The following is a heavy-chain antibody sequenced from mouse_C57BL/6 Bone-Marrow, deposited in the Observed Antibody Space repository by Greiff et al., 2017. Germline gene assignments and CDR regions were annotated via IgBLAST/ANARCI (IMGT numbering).Heavy chain of an antibody. V-gene: IGHV1-55*01. CDR1: GYTFTSYC. Sequence: LQQPGAELVKPGASVKMSCKASGYTFTSYCITWVKQRPGQGLEWIGDIYPTSGRTNYNEKFKGKAILTVDTSSNTAYMQLSSLTSEDSAVFYCARAGPLGRSFDYWGQGTTLTVAS. CDR3: ARAGPLGRSFDY. D-gene: IGHD4-1*01. CDR2: IYPTSGRT. J-gene: IGHJ2*01.